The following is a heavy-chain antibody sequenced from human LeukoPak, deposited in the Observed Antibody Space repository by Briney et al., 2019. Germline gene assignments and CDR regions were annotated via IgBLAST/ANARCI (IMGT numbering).Heavy chain of an antibody. V-gene: IGHV4-59*01. J-gene: IGHJ4*02. Sequence: SETLSLTCTVSGGSISSYYWSSIRQPPGKGLEWIGYIYYSGSTNYNPSLKSRVTISVDTSKSQCSLKLSSVTAADTAVYYCARAIRGSGSYRYLDYWGQGTLVTVSS. D-gene: IGHD3-10*01. CDR3: ARAIRGSGSYRYLDY. CDR1: GGSISSYY. CDR2: IYYSGST.